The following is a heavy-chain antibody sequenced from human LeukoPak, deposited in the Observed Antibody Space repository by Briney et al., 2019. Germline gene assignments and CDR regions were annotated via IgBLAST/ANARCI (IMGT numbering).Heavy chain of an antibody. CDR1: GYTFTGYY. Sequence: GASVKVSCMASGYTFTGYYMHWVRQAPGQGLEWMGWINPNSGGTNYAQKFQGRVTMTRDTSISTAYMELSRLRSDDTAVYYCARGAYYYDSSGHLLRRAFDIWGQGTMVTVSS. V-gene: IGHV1-2*02. D-gene: IGHD3-22*01. CDR3: ARGAYYYDSSGHLLRRAFDI. CDR2: INPNSGGT. J-gene: IGHJ3*02.